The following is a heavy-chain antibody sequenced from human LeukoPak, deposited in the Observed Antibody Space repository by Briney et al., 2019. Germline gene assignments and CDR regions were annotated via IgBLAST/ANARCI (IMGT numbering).Heavy chain of an antibody. CDR1: GSTFGDYA. D-gene: IGHD5-12*01. J-gene: IGHJ4*02. V-gene: IGHV3-11*01. CDR2: ISSSGSTI. CDR3: ARDNSYSGYDYEGPY. Sequence: GGSLRLSCTASGSTFGDYAMSWIRQAPGKGLEWVSYISSSGSTIYYADSVKGRFTISRDNAKNSLYLQMNSLRAEDTAVYYCARDNSYSGYDYEGPYWGQGTLVTVSS.